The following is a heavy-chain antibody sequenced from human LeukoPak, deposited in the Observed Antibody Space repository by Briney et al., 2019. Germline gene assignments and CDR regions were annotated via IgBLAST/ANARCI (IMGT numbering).Heavy chain of an antibody. J-gene: IGHJ4*02. CDR1: GFNFGNYG. Sequence: PGRSLKLSCVASGFNFGNYGFHWVRQAPGKGLEWVAVIYHDGSNKYYIDSVQGRFTFSRDNSKNTVFLEMNSLRAEDTAMYYCTRDSAKSFDDWGQGTLVTVSS. CDR2: IYHDGSNK. D-gene: IGHD4/OR15-4a*01. CDR3: TRDSAKSFDD. V-gene: IGHV3-33*01.